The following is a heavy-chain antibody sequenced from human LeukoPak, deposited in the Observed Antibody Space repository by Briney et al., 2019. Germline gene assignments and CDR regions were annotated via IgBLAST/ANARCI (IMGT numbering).Heavy chain of an antibody. CDR1: GGSFSGYY. D-gene: IGHD3-10*01. CDR3: ARGMVRGVIIYYYYYGMDV. J-gene: IGHJ6*04. Sequence: KPSETLSLTCAVYGGSFSGYYWSWIRQPPGMGLEWIGEINHSGSTNYNPSLKSRVTISVDTSKNQFSLKLSSVTAADTAVYYCARGMVRGVIIYYYYYGMDVWGKGTTVTVSS. CDR2: INHSGST. V-gene: IGHV4-34*01.